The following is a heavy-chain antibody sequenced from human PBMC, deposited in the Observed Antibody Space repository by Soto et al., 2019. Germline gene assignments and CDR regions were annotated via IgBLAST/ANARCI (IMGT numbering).Heavy chain of an antibody. CDR1: CGSISSGDYY. J-gene: IGHJ5*02. V-gene: IGHV4-30-4*01. Sequence: SETLSLTCTFSCGSISSGDYYWSWIRQPPGKGLEWIGYIYYSGSTYYNPSLKSRVTISVDTSKNQFSLKLSSVTAADTAVYYCARGRREDYDFWSGYTYNWFDPWGQGTLVTVSS. CDR2: IYYSGST. CDR3: ARGRREDYDFWSGYTYNWFDP. D-gene: IGHD3-3*01.